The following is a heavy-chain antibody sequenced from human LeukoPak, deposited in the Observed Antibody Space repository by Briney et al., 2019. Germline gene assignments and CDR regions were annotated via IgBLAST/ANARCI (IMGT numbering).Heavy chain of an antibody. CDR1: GGTFSSYT. Sequence: GASVEVSCKASGGTFSSYTISWVRQAPGQGLEWMGRIIPILGIANYAQKFQGRVTITADKSTSTAYMELSSLRSEDTAVYYCARIRSYCGGDCEDYYYGMDVWGQGTTVTVSS. CDR2: IIPILGIA. D-gene: IGHD2-21*02. V-gene: IGHV1-69*02. CDR3: ARIRSYCGGDCEDYYYGMDV. J-gene: IGHJ6*02.